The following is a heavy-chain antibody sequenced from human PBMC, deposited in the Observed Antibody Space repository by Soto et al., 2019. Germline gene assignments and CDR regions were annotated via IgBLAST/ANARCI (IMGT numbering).Heavy chain of an antibody. J-gene: IGHJ4*02. CDR3: LSGAWTEYFFDF. D-gene: IGHD2-21*02. Sequence: QVQVVESGGGVVPPGGSLRLSCVASGFPFSSSSMHWVRQAPGKGLEWVSTFWYDASVKTYADSVEGRFTISRNPPGSKLLLQIDNMRADDTAIYYCLSGAWTEYFFDFWGQEILVTVSP. V-gene: IGHV3-33*01. CDR1: GFPFSSSS. CDR2: FWYDASVK.